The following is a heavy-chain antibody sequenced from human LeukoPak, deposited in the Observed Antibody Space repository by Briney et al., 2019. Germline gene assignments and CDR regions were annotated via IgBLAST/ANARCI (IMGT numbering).Heavy chain of an antibody. CDR2: FDPEDGET. CDR1: GYTLTELS. D-gene: IGHD5-24*01. J-gene: IGHJ4*02. V-gene: IGHV1-24*01. Sequence: GASVKVSCKVSGYTLTELSMHWVRQAPGKGLEWMGGFDPEDGETIYAQKFQGRVTMTEDTYKYTTYMELSSLRSEDTAVYYCAIRDGTSLDYWGQGTLVTVSS. CDR3: AIRDGTSLDY.